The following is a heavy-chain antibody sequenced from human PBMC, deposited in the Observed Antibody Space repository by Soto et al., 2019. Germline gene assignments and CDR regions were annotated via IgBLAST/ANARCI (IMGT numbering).Heavy chain of an antibody. J-gene: IGHJ6*02. CDR3: ARGRIFGVVKGYGMDV. CDR2: INHSGST. Sequence: SETLSLTCAVYGGSFSGYYWSWIRQPPGKGLEWIGEINHSGSTNYNPSLKSRVTISVDTSKNQFSLKLSSVTAADTAVYYCARGRIFGVVKGYGMDVWGQGTTVTVSS. CDR1: GGSFSGYY. D-gene: IGHD3-3*02. V-gene: IGHV4-34*01.